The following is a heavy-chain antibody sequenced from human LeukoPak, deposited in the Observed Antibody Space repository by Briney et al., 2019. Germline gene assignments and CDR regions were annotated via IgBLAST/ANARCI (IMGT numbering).Heavy chain of an antibody. CDR2: INHSGST. Sequence: SETLSLTCAVYGGSFSGYYWSWIRQPPGRGLEWIGEINHSGSTNYNPSLKSRVTISVDTSKNQFSLKLSSVTAADTAVYYCASGGLITGTTPGWFDPWGRGTLVTVSS. CDR3: ASGGLITGTTPGWFDP. D-gene: IGHD1-7*01. J-gene: IGHJ5*02. V-gene: IGHV4-34*01. CDR1: GGSFSGYY.